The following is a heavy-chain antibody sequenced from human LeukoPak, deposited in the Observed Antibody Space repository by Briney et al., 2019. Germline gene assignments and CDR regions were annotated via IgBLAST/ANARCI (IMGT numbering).Heavy chain of an antibody. J-gene: IGHJ6*03. CDR3: AKVGMVLYYMDV. Sequence: PGRSLRLSCAASGFTFNNYGMHWVRQAPGKGLEWVAVISYDGPNKYYADSVKGRFTISRDNSKNTLYLQMNSLRAEDTAVYYCAKVGMVLYYMDVWGKGTTVTVSS. CDR2: ISYDGPNK. CDR1: GFTFNNYG. D-gene: IGHD3-10*01. V-gene: IGHV3-30*18.